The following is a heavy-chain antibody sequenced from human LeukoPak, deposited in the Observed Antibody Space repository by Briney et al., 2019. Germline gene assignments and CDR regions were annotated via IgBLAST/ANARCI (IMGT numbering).Heavy chain of an antibody. V-gene: IGHV3-7*01. CDR3: ARDHSYGDYGIDV. Sequence: GGSLRLSCAASGFTFSSYWMSWVRQAPGKGLEWVANIKQDGSEKYYVDSVEGRLTISRDNAKNSLYLQMNSLRAEDTAVYYCARDHSYGDYGIDVWGQGTTVTVSS. J-gene: IGHJ6*02. CDR1: GFTFSSYW. D-gene: IGHD4-17*01. CDR2: IKQDGSEK.